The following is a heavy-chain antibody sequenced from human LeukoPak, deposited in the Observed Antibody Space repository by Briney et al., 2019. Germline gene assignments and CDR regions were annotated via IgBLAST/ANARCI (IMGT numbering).Heavy chain of an antibody. V-gene: IGHV3-30*14. J-gene: IGHJ3*02. CDR1: GFTFSSYA. Sequence: GGSLRLSCAASGFTFSSYAMHWVRQAPGKGLEWVVVISYDGSNKYYTDSVKGRFTISRDNSKNTLYLQMNSLRAEDTAVYYCARDGTVTPYAFDIWGQGTMVTVSS. CDR3: ARDGTVTPYAFDI. CDR2: ISYDGSNK. D-gene: IGHD4-17*01.